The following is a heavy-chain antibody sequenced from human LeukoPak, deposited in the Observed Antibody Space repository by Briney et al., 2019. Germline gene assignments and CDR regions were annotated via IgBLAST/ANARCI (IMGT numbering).Heavy chain of an antibody. CDR2: IYYTGST. CDR3: VTSFYDEARAPPYY. D-gene: IGHD5/OR15-5a*01. CDR1: GVPISSYY. J-gene: IGHJ4*02. V-gene: IGHV4-59*01. Sequence: PSETLSLTCTVSGVPISSYYWSWIRQPPGKGLEWIGYIYYTGSTNYNPSLKSRVTISVDTSRNQFSLKLSSVTAADTATYYCVTSFYDEARAPPYYWGQGTLVTVSS.